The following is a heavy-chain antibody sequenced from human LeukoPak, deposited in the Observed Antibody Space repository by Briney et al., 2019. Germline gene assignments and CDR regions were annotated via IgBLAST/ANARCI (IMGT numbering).Heavy chain of an antibody. CDR3: ARGNYEYVWGGIDY. J-gene: IGHJ4*02. V-gene: IGHV4-34*01. D-gene: IGHD3-16*01. CDR2: INHSGST. Sequence: SETLSLTCAVYGGSFSGYYWSWIRQPPGKGLEWIGEINHSGSTNYNPSLKSRVTISVDTSKNQFSLKLSSVTAADTAVYYCARGNYEYVWGGIDYWGQGTLVTVSS. CDR1: GGSFSGYY.